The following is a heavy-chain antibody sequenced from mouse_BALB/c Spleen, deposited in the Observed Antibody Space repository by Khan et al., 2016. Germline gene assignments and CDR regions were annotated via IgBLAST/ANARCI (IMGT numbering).Heavy chain of an antibody. V-gene: IGHV5-17*02. CDR3: ARGDY. CDR1: GFTFSRFG. Sequence: EVELVESGGGLVQPGGSRKLSCAASGFTFSRFGMHWVRQAPEKGLEWVAYISSGSSTIYYADTLKGQFTISRDNPKNALFLQMTSLRSEDTAMYYCARGDYWGQGTTLTVSS. CDR2: ISSGSSTI. J-gene: IGHJ2*01.